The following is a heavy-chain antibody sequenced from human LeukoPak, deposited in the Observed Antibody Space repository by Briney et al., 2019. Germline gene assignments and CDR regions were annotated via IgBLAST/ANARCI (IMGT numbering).Heavy chain of an antibody. CDR3: ARVGAGFRVASFDY. Sequence: SQTLSLTCTVSGGSISSGDYYWSWIRQPPGKGLEWIGYIYYSGSTYYNPSLKIRVIISVDKSKNQFSLKLSSVTAADTAVYYCARVGAGFRVASFDYWGQGTLVTVSS. D-gene: IGHD5-12*01. CDR2: IYYSGST. V-gene: IGHV4-30-4*01. J-gene: IGHJ4*02. CDR1: GGSISSGDYY.